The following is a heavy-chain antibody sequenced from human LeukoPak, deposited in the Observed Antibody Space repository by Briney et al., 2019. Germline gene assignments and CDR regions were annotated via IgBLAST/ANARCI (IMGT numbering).Heavy chain of an antibody. CDR2: IIPIFATA. J-gene: IGHJ6*02. CDR1: GGTFSSYA. V-gene: IGHV1-69*13. Sequence: SVKVSCKASGGTFSSYAISWVRQAPGQGLEWMGGIIPIFATANYAQKFQGRVTITADESTSTAYMELSSLRSEDTAVYYCASKEAAAGTGDYYYYGMDVWGQGTTVTVSS. D-gene: IGHD6-13*01. CDR3: ASKEAAAGTGDYYYYGMDV.